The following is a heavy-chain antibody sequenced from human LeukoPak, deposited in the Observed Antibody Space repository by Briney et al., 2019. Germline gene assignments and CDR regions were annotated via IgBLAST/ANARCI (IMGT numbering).Heavy chain of an antibody. J-gene: IGHJ4*02. CDR1: RGTFSSYA. Sequence: ASVKVSCKASRGTFSSYAISWVRQAPGQGLEWMGGIIPIFGTANYAQKFQGRVTITADESTSTAYMELSSLRSEDTAVYYCASSYSSSWYADYWGQGTLVTVSS. V-gene: IGHV1-69*13. CDR3: ASSYSSSWYADY. D-gene: IGHD6-13*01. CDR2: IIPIFGTA.